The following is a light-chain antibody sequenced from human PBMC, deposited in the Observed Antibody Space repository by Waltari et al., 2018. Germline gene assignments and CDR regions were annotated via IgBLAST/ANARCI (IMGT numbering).Light chain of an antibody. CDR2: DDS. V-gene: IGLV2-23*02. CDR3: CSYAGTTTFV. CDR1: SSDVGSYNL. Sequence: QSALTQPASVSGSPGQSITISCTGTSSDVGSYNLVSWYQQHPGKAPKLMIYDDSQRPSGLSDSFSGSKSGNTASLTISGLQVEDEADYYCCSYAGTTTFVFGGGTKLTVL. J-gene: IGLJ2*01.